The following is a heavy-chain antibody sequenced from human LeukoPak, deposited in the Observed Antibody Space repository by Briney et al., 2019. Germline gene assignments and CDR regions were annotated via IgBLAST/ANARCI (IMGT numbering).Heavy chain of an antibody. D-gene: IGHD6-13*01. CDR2: ISGSGGST. CDR1: GFTFSSYD. V-gene: IGHV3-23*01. Sequence: GGSLRLSCAASGFTFSSYDMSWVRQAPGKGLEWVSAISGSGGSTYYADSVKGRFTISRDNSKNTLYLQMNSLRAEDTAVYYCAKSPSSSWYTGCDWGQGTLVTVSS. CDR3: AKSPSSSWYTGCD. J-gene: IGHJ4*02.